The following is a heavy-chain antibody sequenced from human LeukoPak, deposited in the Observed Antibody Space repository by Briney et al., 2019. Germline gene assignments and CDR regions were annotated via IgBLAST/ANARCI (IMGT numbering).Heavy chain of an antibody. D-gene: IGHD5-24*01. V-gene: IGHV4-34*09. Sequence: SETLSLTCAVYGGSFSVYYWSWIRQPPGKGLEWIGEINHSGSTNYNPSLRSRVTISVDTSKNHLSLKLSSVTAADTAVYYCARNRDGYNSFDYWGQGTLVTVSS. CDR1: GGSFSVYY. CDR2: INHSGST. J-gene: IGHJ4*02. CDR3: ARNRDGYNSFDY.